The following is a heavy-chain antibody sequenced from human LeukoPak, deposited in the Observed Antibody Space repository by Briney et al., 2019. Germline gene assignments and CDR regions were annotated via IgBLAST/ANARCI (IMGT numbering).Heavy chain of an antibody. V-gene: IGHV4-34*01. CDR1: GGSFSGYY. D-gene: IGHD3-10*01. J-gene: IGHJ5*02. Sequence: SETLSLTCAVYGGSFSGYYWSWIRQPPGKGLEWIGEINHSGSTNYNPSLKSRVTISVDTSNNQFSLKLSSVTAADTAVYYCARAGGTYYYGSGSYSNWFDPWGQGTLVTVSS. CDR2: INHSGST. CDR3: ARAGGTYYYGSGSYSNWFDP.